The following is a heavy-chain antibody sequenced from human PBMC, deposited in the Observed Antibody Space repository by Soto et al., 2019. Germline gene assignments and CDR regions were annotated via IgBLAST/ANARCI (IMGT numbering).Heavy chain of an antibody. Sequence: GGSLRLSCAASGFTFSSYWMHWVRQAPGKGLVWVSRINSDGSSTSYADSVKGRFTISRDNAKNTLYLQMNSLRAEDTAVYYCAREDRAMAYYFDYWGQGTLVTVSS. CDR1: GFTFSSYW. V-gene: IGHV3-74*01. CDR2: INSDGSST. J-gene: IGHJ4*02. CDR3: AREDRAMAYYFDY. D-gene: IGHD5-18*01.